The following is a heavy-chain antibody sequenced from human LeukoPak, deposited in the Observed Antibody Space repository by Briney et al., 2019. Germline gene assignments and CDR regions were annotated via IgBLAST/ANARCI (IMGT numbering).Heavy chain of an antibody. V-gene: IGHV3-9*01. CDR3: AKGYRGGVWSGYYFDY. CDR1: GFTFDDYA. D-gene: IGHD3-3*01. Sequence: GRSLRLSCAASGFTFDDYAMHWVRKAPGKGLEWVSGISWNSGSIAYADSVKGRFTISRDNAKNSLYLQMNSLRAEDTALYYCAKGYRGGVWSGYYFDYWGQGTLVTVSS. CDR2: ISWNSGSI. J-gene: IGHJ4*02.